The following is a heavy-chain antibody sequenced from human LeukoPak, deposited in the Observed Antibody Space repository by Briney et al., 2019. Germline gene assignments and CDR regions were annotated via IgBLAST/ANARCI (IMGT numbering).Heavy chain of an antibody. D-gene: IGHD2/OR15-2a*01. Sequence: AASMKVSCKSSGFTFTDHYIHWVRQGPGQGLEWMGYIGPHSTFTSSPQEFQGRVTMTRDASMSTAYMELTRLTSDDTADYYCVREGEGPLSKDFDYWGQGTLVTVSS. J-gene: IGHJ4*02. CDR3: VREGEGPLSKDFDY. CDR1: GFTFTDHY. CDR2: IGPHSTFT. V-gene: IGHV1-2*02.